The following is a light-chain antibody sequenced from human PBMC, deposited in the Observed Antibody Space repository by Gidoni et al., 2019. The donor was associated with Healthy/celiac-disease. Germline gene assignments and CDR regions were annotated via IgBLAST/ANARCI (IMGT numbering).Light chain of an antibody. CDR2: DAS. Sequence: DIQMTQSPSSLSASVGDRVTITCQESQDISNYLNWYQQKPGKAPKLLIYDASNLETGVPSRFSGSGSETDFTITISSLQPEDIATYYCQQYDNLPLTFGGXTKVEIK. CDR1: QDISNY. V-gene: IGKV1-33*01. J-gene: IGKJ4*01. CDR3: QQYDNLPLT.